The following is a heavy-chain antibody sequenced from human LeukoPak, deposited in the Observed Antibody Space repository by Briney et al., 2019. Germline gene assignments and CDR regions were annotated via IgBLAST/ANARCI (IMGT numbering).Heavy chain of an antibody. CDR3: ARDRHDSFPMDV. Sequence: SQTLSLTCTVSGASISSGGYYWSWFRQHPGKGLEWIGYVSYSGSTYYNPSLKSRVTISVDTSMNQFSLKLTSVTAADTAVYYCARDRHDSFPMDVWGQGTTGTGSS. J-gene: IGHJ6*02. CDR2: VSYSGST. D-gene: IGHD3-3*01. CDR1: GASISSGGYY. V-gene: IGHV4-31*03.